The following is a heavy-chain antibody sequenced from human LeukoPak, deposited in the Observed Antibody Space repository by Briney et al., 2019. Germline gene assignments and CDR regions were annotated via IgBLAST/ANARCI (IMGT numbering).Heavy chain of an antibody. V-gene: IGHV3-30*03. Sequence: GGSLRLSCAASGFTFSGYGMHWVRQAPGKGLEWVAVISYDGSNKYYPDSVKGRFTISRDNSKNTLYLQMNSLRAEDTAVYYCARDAVRYDILTGYYDHYFDYWGQGTLVTVSS. D-gene: IGHD3-9*01. CDR2: ISYDGSNK. CDR1: GFTFSGYG. CDR3: ARDAVRYDILTGYYDHYFDY. J-gene: IGHJ4*02.